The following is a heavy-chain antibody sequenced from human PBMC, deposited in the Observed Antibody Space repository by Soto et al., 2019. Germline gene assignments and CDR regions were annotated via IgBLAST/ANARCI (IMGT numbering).Heavy chain of an antibody. D-gene: IGHD4-17*01. V-gene: IGHV3-20*01. J-gene: IGHJ5*02. CDR1: GFTFDDYG. Sequence: GGSLRLSCAMSGFTFDDYGMNWVRQTPGKGLEWVSGINWNGGSTGYADSVKGRFTISRDNAKNSLYLQMNSLRAEDTAVYHCPRDLYGASFGNWFDPWGQGTLVTVSS. CDR2: INWNGGST. CDR3: PRDLYGASFGNWFDP.